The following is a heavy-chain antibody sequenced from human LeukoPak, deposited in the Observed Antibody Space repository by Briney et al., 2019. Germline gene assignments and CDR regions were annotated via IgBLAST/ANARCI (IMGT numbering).Heavy chain of an antibody. Sequence: ASVRVSCKPSGYTFTNYGITWVRQAPGQGLEWMGWINPNGGGTNYAQKFQGRVTMTRDTSISTAYMELSRLRSDDTAVYYCARSLGSKTLPKMATIVFDYWGQGTLVTVSS. CDR1: GYTFTNYG. CDR2: INPNGGGT. J-gene: IGHJ4*02. CDR3: ARSLGSKTLPKMATIVFDY. V-gene: IGHV1-2*02. D-gene: IGHD5-24*01.